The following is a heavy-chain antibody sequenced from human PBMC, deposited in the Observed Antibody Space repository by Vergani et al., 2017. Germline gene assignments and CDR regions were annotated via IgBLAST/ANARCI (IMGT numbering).Heavy chain of an antibody. CDR2: IGVSDNSI. D-gene: IGHD4-11*01. V-gene: IGHV3-48*01. CDR1: GFTFSAYS. CDR3: VRDPDYSTFDS. Sequence: DVRLVESGGGVVQPGGSLRLSCAASGFTFSAYSMNWVRQTPGKGLEWISYIGVSDNSIYYADSVMGRFAISRDNARNLLFLQMNSLRAHDSALYFCVRDPDYSTFDSWDQGTLVTVS. J-gene: IGHJ4*02.